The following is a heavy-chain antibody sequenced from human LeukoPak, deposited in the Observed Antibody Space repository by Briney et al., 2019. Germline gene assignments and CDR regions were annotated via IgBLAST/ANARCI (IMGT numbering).Heavy chain of an antibody. CDR3: ARDLRGSYSFDY. D-gene: IGHD1-26*01. Sequence: PGGSLRLSCAASGFTFSSYEMKWVRQAPGKGLEWVSYISSSGSTIYYADSVKGRFTISRDNAKNSLYLQMNSLGAEDTAVYYCARDLRGSYSFDYWGQGTLVTVSS. CDR2: ISSSGSTI. CDR1: GFTFSSYE. J-gene: IGHJ4*02. V-gene: IGHV3-48*03.